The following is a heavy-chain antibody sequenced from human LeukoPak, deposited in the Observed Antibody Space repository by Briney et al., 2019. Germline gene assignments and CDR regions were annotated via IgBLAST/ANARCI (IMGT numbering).Heavy chain of an antibody. D-gene: IGHD6-19*01. V-gene: IGHV6-1*01. CDR2: TYYRSKFYN. Sequence: SQTLSLTCAISGDSVSRDNAGWNWIRQSPSRGLEWLGGTYYRSKFYNDYAISVQSRITIDPDTSRNQLSLQLHSVTPEDTAIYYCVRGQWNPVYYFDSWGQGTLVTVSS. J-gene: IGHJ4*02. CDR3: VRGQWNPVYYFDS. CDR1: GDSVSRDNAG.